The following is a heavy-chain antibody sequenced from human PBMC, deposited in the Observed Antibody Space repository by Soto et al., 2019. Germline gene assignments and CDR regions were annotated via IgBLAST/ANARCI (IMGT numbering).Heavy chain of an antibody. D-gene: IGHD6-13*01. CDR1: GYTFTSYG. J-gene: IGHJ4*02. CDR2: ISAYNGNT. CDR3: AREVTAAGTLGTFDY. Sequence: QVQLVQSGAEVKKPGASVKVSCKASGYTFTSYGISWVRQAPGQGLEWMGWISAYNGNTNYAQKLQGRVTMTTDTSTSTAYMELRSMRSDDTAVYYCAREVTAAGTLGTFDYWGQGTLVTVSS. V-gene: IGHV1-18*01.